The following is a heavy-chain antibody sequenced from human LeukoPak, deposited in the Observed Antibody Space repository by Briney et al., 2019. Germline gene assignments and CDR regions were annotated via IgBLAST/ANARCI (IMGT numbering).Heavy chain of an antibody. V-gene: IGHV3-23*01. D-gene: IGHD2-2*01. CDR2: ISGSGGST. Sequence: GGSLRLSCAASGFTFSDYVMSWVHQAPGKGLEWVSAISGSGGSTYYGDSVKGRFTISRDNSKNKLYLQMNSLRAEDTAVYYCAKYANGGPQDYWGQGTLVTVSP. CDR1: GFTFSDYV. J-gene: IGHJ4*02. CDR3: AKYANGGPQDY.